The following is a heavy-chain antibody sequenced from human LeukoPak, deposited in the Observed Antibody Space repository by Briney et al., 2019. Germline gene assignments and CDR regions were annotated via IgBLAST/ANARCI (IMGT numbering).Heavy chain of an antibody. D-gene: IGHD5-18*01. CDR2: IYYSGST. CDR1: GGSISSSSYY. CDR3: ASGSYGEVDY. V-gene: IGHV4-61*05. J-gene: IGHJ4*02. Sequence: RPSETLSLTCTVSGGSISSSSYYWGWIRQPPGKGLEWIGYIYYSGSTNYNPSLKSRVTISVDTSKNQFSLKLSSVTAADTAVYYCASGSYGEVDYWGQGTLVTVSS.